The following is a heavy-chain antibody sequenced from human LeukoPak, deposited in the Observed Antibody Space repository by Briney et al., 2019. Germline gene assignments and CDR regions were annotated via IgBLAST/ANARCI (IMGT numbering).Heavy chain of an antibody. CDR1: GFTFSSYW. V-gene: IGHV3-7*01. D-gene: IGHD3-22*01. CDR3: AAYYDSSGYPLDAFDI. CDR2: IKQDGSEK. Sequence: GGSLRLSCAASGFTFSSYWMSWVRQAPGEGLEWVANIKQDGSEKYYVDSVKGRFTISRDNAKNSLYLQMNSLRAEDTAVYYCAAYYDSSGYPLDAFDIWGQGTMVTVSS. J-gene: IGHJ3*02.